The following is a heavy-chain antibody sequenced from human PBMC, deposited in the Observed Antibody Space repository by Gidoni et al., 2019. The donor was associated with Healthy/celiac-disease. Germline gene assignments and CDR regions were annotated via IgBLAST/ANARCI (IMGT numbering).Heavy chain of an antibody. CDR3: ASYDYSLHYFDY. Sequence: QVLLQESGPGLVKPSETLSLTCTVSGGSISSYSWSWIRQPPGKGLKWIGYIYYSGSTNYNPSLKSRVTISVGTSKNQFSLKLSSVTAADTAVYYCASYDYSLHYFDYWGQGTLVTVSS. V-gene: IGHV4-59*08. D-gene: IGHD4-4*01. CDR2: IYYSGST. CDR1: GGSISSYS. J-gene: IGHJ4*02.